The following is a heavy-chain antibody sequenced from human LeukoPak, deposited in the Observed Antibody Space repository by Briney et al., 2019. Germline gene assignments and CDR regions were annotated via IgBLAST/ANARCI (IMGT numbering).Heavy chain of an antibody. CDR1: GFTFSSYA. D-gene: IGHD5-18*01. V-gene: IGHV3-23*01. CDR3: ARDRHSYGFDY. Sequence: PGGSLRLSCAASGFTFSSYAMSWVRQAPGKGLEWVSAISGSGGSTYYADSVKGRFTISRDNAKNSLYLQMNSLRAEDTAVYYCARDRHSYGFDYWGQGTLVTVSS. CDR2: ISGSGGST. J-gene: IGHJ4*02.